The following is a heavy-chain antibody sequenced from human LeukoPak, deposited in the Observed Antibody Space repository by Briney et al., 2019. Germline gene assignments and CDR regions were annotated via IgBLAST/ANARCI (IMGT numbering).Heavy chain of an antibody. CDR3: ARDQGSLTRSWYTGY. Sequence: ASVRVSCKTSGGTFSSYHIHWVRQAPGQGLEWMGRINPYSGDTNFAQKFQGRVTMTRDTSITTAYMDLSSLTPDDTAVYFCARDQGSLTRSWYTGYWGQGTQVTVSS. D-gene: IGHD6-13*01. J-gene: IGHJ4*02. CDR2: INPYSGDT. V-gene: IGHV1-2*06. CDR1: GGTFSSYH.